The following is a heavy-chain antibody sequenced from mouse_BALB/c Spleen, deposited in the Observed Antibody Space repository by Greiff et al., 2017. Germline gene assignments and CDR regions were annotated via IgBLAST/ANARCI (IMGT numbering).Heavy chain of an antibody. D-gene: IGHD1-1*01. CDR2: IRSKSNNYAT. CDR1: GFSFNTYA. Sequence: EVKVEESGGGLVQPKGSLKLSCAASGFSFNTYAMNWVRQAPGKGLEWVARIRSKSNNYATYYADSVKDRFTISRDDSQSMLYLQMNNVKTEDTAMYYCVRHYYGSSGYWYCDVWGAGTTVT. CDR3: VRHYYGSSGYWYCDV. V-gene: IGHV10-1*02. J-gene: IGHJ1*01.